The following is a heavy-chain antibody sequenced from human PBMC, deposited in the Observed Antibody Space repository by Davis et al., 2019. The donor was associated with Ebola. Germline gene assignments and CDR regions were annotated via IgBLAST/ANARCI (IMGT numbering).Heavy chain of an antibody. J-gene: IGHJ4*02. D-gene: IGHD6-13*01. CDR1: GGSISSYY. CDR3: ARDLSSSWYSLDY. V-gene: IGHV4-59*01. Sequence: PSETLSLTCTVSGGSISSYYWSWIRQPPGKGLEWIGYIYYSGSTNYNPSLKSRVTISVDTSKNQFSLKLSSVTAADTAVYYCARDLSSSWYSLDYWGQGTLVTVSS. CDR2: IYYSGST.